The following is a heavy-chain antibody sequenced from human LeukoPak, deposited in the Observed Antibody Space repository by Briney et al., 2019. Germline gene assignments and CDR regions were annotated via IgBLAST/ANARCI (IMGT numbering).Heavy chain of an antibody. CDR3: AKESMIVADYFDY. J-gene: IGHJ4*02. CDR2: INSDGSST. Sequence: GGSLRLSCAASGFTFSSYWMHWVRQAPGKGLVWVSRINSDGSSTSYADSVKGRFTISRDNSKNTLYLQMNSLRAEDTAVYYCAKESMIVADYFDYWGQGTLVTVSS. D-gene: IGHD3-22*01. CDR1: GFTFSSYW. V-gene: IGHV3-74*01.